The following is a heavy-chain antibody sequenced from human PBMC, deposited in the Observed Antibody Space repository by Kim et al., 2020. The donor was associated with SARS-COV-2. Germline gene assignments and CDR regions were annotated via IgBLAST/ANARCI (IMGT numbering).Heavy chain of an antibody. CDR3: ARGGLVGATAGGY. CDR1: GFTFSSYA. D-gene: IGHD1-26*01. V-gene: IGHV3-30*04. CDR2: ISCDGTNK. Sequence: GGSLRLSCVASGFTFSSYAMHWVRQAPGKGLEWVAGISCDGTNKYYADSVKGRFTISRDNAKNTLYLQMNSLRAEDTAVYYCARGGLVGATAGGYWGQGSLVTPSS. J-gene: IGHJ4*02.